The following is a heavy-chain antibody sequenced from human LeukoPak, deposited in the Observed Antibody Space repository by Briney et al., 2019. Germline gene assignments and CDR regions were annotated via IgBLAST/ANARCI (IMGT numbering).Heavy chain of an antibody. J-gene: IGHJ6*02. D-gene: IGHD5-18*01. CDR1: GGSISSGGYY. Sequence: SQTLSLTCTVSGGSISSGGYYWICIRQHPGKGLEWIGYIYYSGSTYYNTSLKSRVTISVDTSKNQFSLKLSSVTAADTAVYCCGRTNSYGYGMDVWGQGTTVTVSS. V-gene: IGHV4-31*03. CDR2: IYYSGST. CDR3: GRTNSYGYGMDV.